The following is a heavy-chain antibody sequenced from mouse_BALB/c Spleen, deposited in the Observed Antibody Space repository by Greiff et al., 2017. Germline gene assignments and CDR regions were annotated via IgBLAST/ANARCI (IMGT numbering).Heavy chain of an antibody. D-gene: IGHD2-4*01. J-gene: IGHJ4*01. Sequence: EVQLVESGGGLVKPGGSLKLSCAASGFTFSSYAMSWVRQTPEKRLEWVASISSGGRTYYPDSVKGRFTISRDNARNILYLQMSSLRSGDTAMYYCARARSTMIKLEYGMEYWGQGTSVTGSS. V-gene: IGHV5-6-5*01. CDR1: GFTFSSYA. CDR3: ARARSTMIKLEYGMEY. CDR2: ISSGGRT.